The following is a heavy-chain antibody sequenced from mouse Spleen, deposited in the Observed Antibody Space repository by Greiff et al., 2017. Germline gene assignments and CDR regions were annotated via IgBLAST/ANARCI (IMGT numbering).Heavy chain of an antibody. Sequence: VQLQQSGPALVKPSQTVSLTCTVPGYSITNGNHWWNWIRQVSGSKLEWIGYISSSGSTDSNPSLKSRISITRDTSKNQLFLQLNSVTTEDIATYYCARAYYGSSYVYFDYWGQGTTLTVSS. CDR3: ARAYYGSSYVYFDY. CDR1: GYSITNGNHW. J-gene: IGHJ2*01. D-gene: IGHD1-1*01. V-gene: IGHV3-4*01. CDR2: ISSSGST.